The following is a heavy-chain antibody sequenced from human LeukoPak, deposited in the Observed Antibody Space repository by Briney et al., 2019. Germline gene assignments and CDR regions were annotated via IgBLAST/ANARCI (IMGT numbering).Heavy chain of an antibody. CDR2: IIPIFGTA. J-gene: IGHJ3*01. Sequence: ASVKVSCKASGGTFSSYAISWVRQAPGQGLEGMGGIIPIFGTANYAQKFQGRVTITADESTSTAYMELSSLRSEDTAVYYCARYGLLGLSEINAFDFWGQGTVVTVSS. CDR3: ARYGLLGLSEINAFDF. D-gene: IGHD2-2*01. V-gene: IGHV1-69*13. CDR1: GGTFSSYA.